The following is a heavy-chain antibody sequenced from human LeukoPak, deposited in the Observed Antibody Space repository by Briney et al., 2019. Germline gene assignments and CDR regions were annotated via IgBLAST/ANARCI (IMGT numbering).Heavy chain of an antibody. CDR3: AGEGTSDIGSYSFDY. D-gene: IGHD1-26*01. CDR1: GYTFTSYG. V-gene: IGHV1-18*01. J-gene: IGHJ4*02. CDR2: ISAYNGNT. Sequence: ASVKVSCKASGYTFTSYGISWVRQAPGQGLEWMGWISAYNGNTNYAQKLQGGVTMTTDTSTSTAYMELSSLRSEDTAVYYCAGEGTSDIGSYSFDYWGQGTLVTVSS.